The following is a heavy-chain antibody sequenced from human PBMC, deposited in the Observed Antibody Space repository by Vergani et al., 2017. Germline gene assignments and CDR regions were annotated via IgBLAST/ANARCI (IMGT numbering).Heavy chain of an antibody. D-gene: IGHD5-12*01. V-gene: IGHV3-23*01. J-gene: IGHJ6*02. Sequence: EVQLLESGGDLVQPGGSLRLSCAASGFTFNHYAMNWVRQAPGKGLEWVSGISGSGGSTYYAGSVKGRFTISSDSSKNTLYLQMNSLSAGDTAVYYCAKSNPRNSGYDYLYYYHAMDVWGQGTTVTVSS. CDR2: ISGSGGST. CDR3: AKSNPRNSGYDYLYYYHAMDV. CDR1: GFTFNHYA.